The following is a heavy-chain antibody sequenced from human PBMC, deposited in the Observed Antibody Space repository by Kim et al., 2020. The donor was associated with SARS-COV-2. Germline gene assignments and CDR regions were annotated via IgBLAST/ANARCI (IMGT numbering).Heavy chain of an antibody. J-gene: IGHJ6*02. D-gene: IGHD6-13*01. Sequence: GKGRFTISRDNSKNTRYLQMNSLRAEDTAVYYCASLGLSSRMDYYYGMDVWGQGTTVTVSS. CDR3: ASLGLSSRMDYYYGMDV. V-gene: IGHV3-53*01.